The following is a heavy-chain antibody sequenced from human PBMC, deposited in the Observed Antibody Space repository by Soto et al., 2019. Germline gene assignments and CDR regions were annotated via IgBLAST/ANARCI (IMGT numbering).Heavy chain of an antibody. J-gene: IGHJ4*02. Sequence: EVQLVESGGGLVKPGGSLRLSCAASGFTFTYAWMNWVRQAPGKGLEWVGRIKSKTYGGTTDYAAPVKGRFTISRDDSETXLYLQMNSLTSEDTAMYYCTTEIGRYCSGGTCSDSWGQGTLVTVSS. CDR2: IKSKTYGGTT. V-gene: IGHV3-15*01. CDR1: GFTFTYAW. CDR3: TTEIGRYCSGGTCSDS. D-gene: IGHD2-15*01.